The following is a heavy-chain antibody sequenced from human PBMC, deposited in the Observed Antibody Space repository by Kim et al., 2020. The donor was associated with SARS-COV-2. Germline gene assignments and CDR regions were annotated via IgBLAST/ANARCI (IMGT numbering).Heavy chain of an antibody. J-gene: IGHJ4*02. CDR1: GGSISSGGYY. D-gene: IGHD1-26*01. Sequence: SETLSLTCTVSGGSISSGGYYWSWIRQHPGKGLEWIGYIYYSGSTYYNPSLKSRVTISVDTSKNRFSLKLSSVTAADTAVYYCARAGGGVASFDYWGQGTLVTVSS. CDR3: ARAGGGVASFDY. CDR2: IYYSGST. V-gene: IGHV4-31*03.